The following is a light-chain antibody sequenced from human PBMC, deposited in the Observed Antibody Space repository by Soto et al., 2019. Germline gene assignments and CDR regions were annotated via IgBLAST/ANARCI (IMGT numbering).Light chain of an antibody. CDR1: QSVTSSH. CDR2: GGC. Sequence: EIVLTQSPGTLSLSLGERATLSCRASQSVTSSHLAWYQQKPGQAPRLLIYGGCSRATGIPDRFSGSGSGTDFPLAISRLKPEDFEVYFCHCQQYGTSSACTFGQGNKLEIK. CDR3: QQYGTSSACT. V-gene: IGKV3-20*01. J-gene: IGKJ2*02.